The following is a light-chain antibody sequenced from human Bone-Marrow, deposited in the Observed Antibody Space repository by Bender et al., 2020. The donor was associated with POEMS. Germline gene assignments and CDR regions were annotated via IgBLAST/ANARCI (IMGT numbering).Light chain of an antibody. CDR1: NSDIGFYSH. J-gene: IGLJ3*02. CDR2: HDT. V-gene: IGLV2-14*03. Sequence: QSALTQPASVSGSPEQSITIPCTGTNSDIGFYSHVTWYQQHPNKAPKLLIHHDTHRHSGISNRFSASKSGNTASLTISGLQVEDEADYYCCSYAGSSTWVFGGGTRLAVL. CDR3: CSYAGSSTWV.